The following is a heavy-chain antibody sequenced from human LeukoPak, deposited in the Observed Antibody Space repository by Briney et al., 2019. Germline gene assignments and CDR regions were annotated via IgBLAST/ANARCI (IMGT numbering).Heavy chain of an antibody. CDR1: GFVFSTYW. D-gene: IGHD2-8*02. V-gene: IGHV3-7*01. CDR3: ARVRTEWYIDL. J-gene: IGHJ2*01. Sequence: GGPLRLSCAASGFVFSTYWVTWVRQAPGMGLEWVANIKPDGTERFYVDSVKGRFTISRDNAKNSLYLQMNSLGAEDTAVYYCARVRTEWYIDLWGRGTLVTVSA. CDR2: IKPDGTER.